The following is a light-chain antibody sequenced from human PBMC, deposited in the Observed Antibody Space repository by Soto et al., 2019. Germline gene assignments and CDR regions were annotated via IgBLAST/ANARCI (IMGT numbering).Light chain of an antibody. CDR1: QSISSW. J-gene: IGKJ1*01. CDR2: KAS. V-gene: IGKV1-5*03. Sequence: DIQMTQSPSILSSSLGDRVTITCRASQSISSWLAWYQQKPGKAPNLLIHKASHLESGVPSRFSVSGSGTEFTLTISRLQNGDFATYYCQHYNTYTWTFGQGTKVDIK. CDR3: QHYNTYTWT.